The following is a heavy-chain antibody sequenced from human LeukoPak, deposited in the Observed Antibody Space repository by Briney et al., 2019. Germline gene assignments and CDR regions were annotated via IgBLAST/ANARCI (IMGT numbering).Heavy chain of an antibody. D-gene: IGHD3-16*01. Sequence: GGSLRLSRAASGFTFDDYAMHWVRQAPGKGLEWVSGISWNSGSIGYADSVKGRFTISRDNAKNSLYLQMNSLRAEDTALYYCAKVTGDSWGQGTLVTVSS. J-gene: IGHJ4*02. CDR3: AKVTGDS. CDR2: ISWNSGSI. CDR1: GFTFDDYA. V-gene: IGHV3-9*01.